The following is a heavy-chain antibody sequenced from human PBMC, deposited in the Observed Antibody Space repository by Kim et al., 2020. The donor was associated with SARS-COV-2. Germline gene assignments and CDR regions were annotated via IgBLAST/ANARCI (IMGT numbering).Heavy chain of an antibody. CDR2: GGAT. CDR3: SGHGSGSS. V-gene: IGHV3-23*01. D-gene: IGHD3-10*01. J-gene: IGHJ4*02. Sequence: GGATFYADSVKGRFTSFRDSFKNMVYLQMSSLRADDTAIYYCSGHGSGSSWGQGTRVTVSS.